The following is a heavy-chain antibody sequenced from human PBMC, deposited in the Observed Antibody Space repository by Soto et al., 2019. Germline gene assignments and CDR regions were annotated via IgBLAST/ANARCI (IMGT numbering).Heavy chain of an antibody. Sequence: GGSLRLSCAASGFTFSNYYMSWVRQAPGKGLEWISYISKSGSDIYYTDSVKGRFTISRDNSKNSLYLQMTNLRGEDTAVYYCAKKRAPMLRGVISFDPWGQGTLVTVSS. D-gene: IGHD3-10*01. CDR1: GFTFSNYY. J-gene: IGHJ5*02. CDR2: ISKSGSDI. CDR3: AKKRAPMLRGVISFDP. V-gene: IGHV3-11*01.